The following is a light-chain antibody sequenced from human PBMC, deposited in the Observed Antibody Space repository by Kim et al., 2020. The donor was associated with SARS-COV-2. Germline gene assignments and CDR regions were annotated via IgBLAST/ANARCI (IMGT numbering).Light chain of an antibody. CDR2: GYK. CDR1: HSNVGRTT. CDR3: AAWDDNLDSVG. Sequence: GQRVTIFGSGSHSNVGRTTVNWWQQLPGTAPELLIFGYKQRPSVVPARFSASISGTSAYRAISGLQSEDETDYYCAAWDDNLDSVGFGGGPQLTVL. V-gene: IGLV1-44*01. J-gene: IGLJ2*01.